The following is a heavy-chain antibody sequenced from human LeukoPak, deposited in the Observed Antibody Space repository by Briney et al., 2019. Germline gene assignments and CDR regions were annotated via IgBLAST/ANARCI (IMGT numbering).Heavy chain of an antibody. Sequence: SETLSLTCAVYGGSFSGYYWSWIRQPPGKGLEWIGEINHSGSTNYNPSLKSRVTISVDTSKNQFSLKLSSVTAADTAVYYCARAYDFWSGYYAHWGQGTLVTVSS. CDR1: GGSFSGYY. D-gene: IGHD3-3*01. CDR2: INHSGST. J-gene: IGHJ4*02. CDR3: ARAYDFWSGYYAH. V-gene: IGHV4-34*01.